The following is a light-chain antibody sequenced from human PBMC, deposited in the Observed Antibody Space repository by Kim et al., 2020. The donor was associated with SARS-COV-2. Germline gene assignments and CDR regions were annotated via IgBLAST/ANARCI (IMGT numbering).Light chain of an antibody. V-gene: IGLV2-18*02. Sequence: GPSITSSGTGTGRDVGTYKRVSWYRQPPGTAPRLLIYEVGHRPSGVPDRFSGSKSGNTASLTISGLQAADEADYFCNSYTSTSTFVFGTGTKVTVL. J-gene: IGLJ1*01. CDR1: GRDVGTYKR. CDR2: EVG. CDR3: NSYTSTSTFV.